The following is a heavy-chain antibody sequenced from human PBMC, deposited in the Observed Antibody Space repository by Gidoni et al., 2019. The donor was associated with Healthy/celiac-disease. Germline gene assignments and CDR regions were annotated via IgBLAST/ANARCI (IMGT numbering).Heavy chain of an antibody. V-gene: IGHV1-2*02. CDR1: GYTFTGYY. CDR3: ARESYYDSSPRAGRYFQH. Sequence: QVQLVQSGAEVKKPGASGKVSRKASGYTFTGYYMHWVRQAPGQGLEWMGWINPNSGGTNYAQKFQGRVTMTRDTSISTAYMELSRLRSDDTAVYYCARESYYDSSPRAGRYFQHWGQGTLVTVSS. CDR2: INPNSGGT. J-gene: IGHJ1*01. D-gene: IGHD3-22*01.